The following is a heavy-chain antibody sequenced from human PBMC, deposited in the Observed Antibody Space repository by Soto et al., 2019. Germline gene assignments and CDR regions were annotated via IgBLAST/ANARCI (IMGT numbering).Heavy chain of an antibody. CDR2: IIWNSEAI. CDR1: GFRFDDYA. D-gene: IGHD6-13*01. CDR3: TRDDQGIATSGTPILGS. J-gene: IGHJ4*02. Sequence: GGSLRLSCRASGFRFDDYAMHWVRQAPGKGLEWVAGIIWNSEAIDYAESVRGRFTISRDNAENSVFLQMDSLSPEDTALYYCTRDDQGIATSGTPILGSWGQGTPVTVSS. V-gene: IGHV3-9*01.